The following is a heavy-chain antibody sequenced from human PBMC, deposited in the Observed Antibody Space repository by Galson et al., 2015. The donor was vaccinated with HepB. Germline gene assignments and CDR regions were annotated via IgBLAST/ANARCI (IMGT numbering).Heavy chain of an antibody. J-gene: IGHJ3*02. CDR2: IYYNGNT. V-gene: IGHV4-39*01. CDR1: GGSISNSRYY. Sequence: ETLSLTCTVSGGSISNSRYYWGWIRQPPGKGLEWIGHIYYNGNTYYNPSLKSRVTISVDTPKNQFSLKLSSVTAADTTVYYCARASPDSGNYGLPDAFDIWGQGTMVTVSS. CDR3: ARASPDSGNYGLPDAFDI. D-gene: IGHD3-10*01.